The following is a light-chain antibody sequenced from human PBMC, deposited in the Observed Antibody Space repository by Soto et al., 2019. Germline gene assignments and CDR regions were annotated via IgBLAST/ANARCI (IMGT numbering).Light chain of an antibody. CDR1: SSDVGGYNY. V-gene: IGLV2-14*01. CDR2: DVS. CDR3: SSYTSSSLVV. J-gene: IGLJ2*01. Sequence: QSALTQPASVSGSPGQSITISCTGTSSDVGGYNYVSWYQQHPGKAPKLMIYDVSNRPSGVSNRFTVSKSGNTASLTISGLQAEDEADYYCSSYTSSSLVVFGGGTTLTVL.